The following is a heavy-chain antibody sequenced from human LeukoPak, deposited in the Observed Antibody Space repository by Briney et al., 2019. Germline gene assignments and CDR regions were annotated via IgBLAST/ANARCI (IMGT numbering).Heavy chain of an antibody. D-gene: IGHD2-8*01. CDR2: IYSGGST. Sequence: GGSLRLSCAASGFTVSSNYMSWVGQAPGKGLEWVSVIYSGGSTDYADCVKGRFTISRDNSKNTLYLQMNSLRAEDTAVYYCASSLHRFGTAGVIDHSGQGTLANVSS. CDR1: GFTVSSNY. CDR3: ASSLHRFGTAGVIDH. J-gene: IGHJ4*02. V-gene: IGHV3-66*01.